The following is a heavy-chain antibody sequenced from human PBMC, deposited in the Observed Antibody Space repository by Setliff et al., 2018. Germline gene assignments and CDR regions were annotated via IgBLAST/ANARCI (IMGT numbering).Heavy chain of an antibody. V-gene: IGHV3-23*01. CDR3: ARDRISRYYDSGAHAFDI. J-gene: IGHJ3*02. Sequence: PGGSLRLSCAASGFTFSNYAMSWVRQAPGKGLEWVSTISGNDGRTYYADSVQGRFTISRDNSKNSLYLQMNSLRAEDTAVYYCARDRISRYYDSGAHAFDIWGQGTMVTVSS. CDR2: ISGNDGRT. D-gene: IGHD3-22*01. CDR1: GFTFSNYA.